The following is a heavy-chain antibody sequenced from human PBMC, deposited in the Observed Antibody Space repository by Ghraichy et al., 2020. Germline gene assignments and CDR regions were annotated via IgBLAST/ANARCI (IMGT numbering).Heavy chain of an antibody. Sequence: SETLSPTCTVSGGSISSGGYYWSWIRQHPGKGLEWIGYIYYSGSTYYNPSLKSRVTISVDTSKNQFSLKLSSVTAADTAVYYCARGLGSSSSGYNWFDPWGQGTLVTVSS. CDR3: ARGLGSSSSGYNWFDP. J-gene: IGHJ5*02. D-gene: IGHD6-6*01. V-gene: IGHV4-31*03. CDR1: GGSISSGGYY. CDR2: IYYSGST.